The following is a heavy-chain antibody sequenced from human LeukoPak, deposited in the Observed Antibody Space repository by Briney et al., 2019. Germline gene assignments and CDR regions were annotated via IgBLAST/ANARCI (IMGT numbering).Heavy chain of an antibody. V-gene: IGHV3-7*01. CDR2: IKQDGSEK. Sequence: PGGSLRLSCTSSGFTFGDYAMSWFRQAPGKGLEWVANIKQDGSEKYYVDSVKGRFTISRDNAKNSLYLQMNSLRAEDTAVYYCARGLRGWFDYWGQGTLVTVSS. CDR1: GFTFGDYA. J-gene: IGHJ4*02. CDR3: ARGLRGWFDY. D-gene: IGHD6-19*01.